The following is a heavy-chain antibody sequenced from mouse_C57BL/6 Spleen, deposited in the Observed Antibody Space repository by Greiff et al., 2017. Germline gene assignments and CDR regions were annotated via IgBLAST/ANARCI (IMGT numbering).Heavy chain of an antibody. CDR1: GYTFTSYW. Sequence: VQLQQSGAELVMPGASVKLSCKASGYTFTSYWMHWVKQRPGQGLEWIGEIDPSDSYTNYNQKFKGKSTLTVDKSSSTAYMQLSSLTSEDSAVYYCARGEYDPWFAYWGQGTLVTVSA. J-gene: IGHJ3*01. D-gene: IGHD2-10*02. CDR3: ARGEYDPWFAY. V-gene: IGHV1-69*01. CDR2: IDPSDSYT.